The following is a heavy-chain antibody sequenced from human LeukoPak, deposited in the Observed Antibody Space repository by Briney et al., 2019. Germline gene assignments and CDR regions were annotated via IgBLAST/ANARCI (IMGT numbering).Heavy chain of an antibody. D-gene: IGHD2-15*01. CDR2: IKQDGSEK. CDR3: AKDRGMFLVGYLDY. J-gene: IGHJ4*02. Sequence: GGSLRLSCAASGFTFSSYWMSWVRQAPGKGLEWVANIKQDGSEKYYVDSVKGRFTISRDNSKNTLYLQMNSLRAEDTAVYYCAKDRGMFLVGYLDYWGQGTLVTVSS. V-gene: IGHV3-7*03. CDR1: GFTFSSYW.